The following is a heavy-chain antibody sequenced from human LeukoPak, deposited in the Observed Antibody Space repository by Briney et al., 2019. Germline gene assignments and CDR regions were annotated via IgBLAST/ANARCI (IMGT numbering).Heavy chain of an antibody. Sequence: GGSLRLSCAASGFXFSYYSINWVRQAPGKGPEWISYSNTDGTISYADSVKGRFTISRDNAENSLYLQMNSLRDEDTAVYFCVRDRDYAFDFWGQGTMVTVSS. CDR2: SNTDGTI. J-gene: IGHJ3*01. CDR1: GFXFSYYS. CDR3: VRDRDYAFDF. V-gene: IGHV3-48*02.